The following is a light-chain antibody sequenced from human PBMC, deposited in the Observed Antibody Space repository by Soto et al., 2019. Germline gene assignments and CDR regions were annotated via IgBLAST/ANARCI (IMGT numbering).Light chain of an antibody. CDR3: HQRQRWPRT. V-gene: IGKV3-11*01. J-gene: IGKJ1*01. CDR2: EAS. Sequence: EMVLTHSAATLSSSPGYRATLSCRASQTVGVRLAWYQHKPGQPPRLIIYEASNRAAGIPARFSGSGSGTDFTLTITSREPEDFVFDYCHQRQRWPRTLGQGTKVDIK. CDR1: QTVGVR.